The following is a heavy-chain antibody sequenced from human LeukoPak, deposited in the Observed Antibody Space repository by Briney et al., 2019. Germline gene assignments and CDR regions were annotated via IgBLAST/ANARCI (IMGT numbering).Heavy chain of an antibody. D-gene: IGHD4-11*01. J-gene: IGHJ6*03. V-gene: IGHV4-4*02. Sequence: SETLSLTCAVSGGSISSSNWWSWVRQPPGKGLEWIGEIYHSGSTNYNPSLKSRVTISVDKSKNQFSLKLSSVTAADTAVYYCARGYSNYYYYYYMDVWGKGTTVTVSS. CDR1: GGSISSSNW. CDR2: IYHSGST. CDR3: ARGYSNYYYYYYMDV.